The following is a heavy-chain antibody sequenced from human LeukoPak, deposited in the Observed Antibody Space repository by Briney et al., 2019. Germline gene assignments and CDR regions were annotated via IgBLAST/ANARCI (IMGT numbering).Heavy chain of an antibody. CDR3: ARHRYYYDSSGYYYQP. D-gene: IGHD3-22*01. J-gene: IGHJ5*02. CDR1: GGSISSSSYY. V-gene: IGHV4-39*01. CDR2: IYYSGST. Sequence: SETLSLTCTVSGGSISSSSYYWGWIRQPPGKGLEWIGSIYYSGSTYYNPSLKSRVTISVDTSKNQFSLKLSSVTAADTAVYYCARHRYYYDSSGYYYQPWGQGTLVTVSS.